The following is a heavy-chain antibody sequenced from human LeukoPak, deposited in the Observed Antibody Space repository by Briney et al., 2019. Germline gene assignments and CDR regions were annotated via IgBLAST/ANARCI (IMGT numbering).Heavy chain of an antibody. J-gene: IGHJ4*02. CDR2: ITGRGGAT. Sequence: GGSLRLSCAASGFTFSSYAMSWVRQARGKGLVWVSGITGRGGATYDSDSVKGRFTISRDNSKNTLYLQMNSLRAEDTAVYYCAKHRDIYGSGTYYDFWGQGTLVTVSS. V-gene: IGHV3-23*01. D-gene: IGHD3-10*01. CDR1: GFTFSSYA. CDR3: AKHRDIYGSGTYYDF.